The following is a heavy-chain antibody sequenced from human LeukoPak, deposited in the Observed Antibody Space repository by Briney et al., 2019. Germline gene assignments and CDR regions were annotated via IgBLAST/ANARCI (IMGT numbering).Heavy chain of an antibody. CDR3: AKDLYSGSYAAFDI. D-gene: IGHD1-26*01. J-gene: IGHJ3*02. CDR2: ISSSSSTI. V-gene: IGHV3-48*01. CDR1: GFTFSSYS. Sequence: PGGSLRLSCAASGFTFSSYSMNWVRQAPGKGLEWVSYISSSSSTIYYADSVKGRFTISRDNSKDTLYLQMNSLRADDTAVYYCAKDLYSGSYAAFDIWGQGTMVTVSS.